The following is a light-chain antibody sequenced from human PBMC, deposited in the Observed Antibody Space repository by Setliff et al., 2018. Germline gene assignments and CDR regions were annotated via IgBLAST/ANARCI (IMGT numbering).Light chain of an antibody. CDR2: DES. V-gene: IGLV3-21*04. CDR3: QVCDISSDHPYV. CDR1: NIGRES. Sequence: SYELTQPPSVSVAPGKTARIPCGGNNIGRESVHWYQQKPGQAPVLVIFDESDRPSGIPERFSGSNSGNTATLTISGVEAGDEADYYCQVCDISSDHPYVFGAGTKVTVL. J-gene: IGLJ1*01.